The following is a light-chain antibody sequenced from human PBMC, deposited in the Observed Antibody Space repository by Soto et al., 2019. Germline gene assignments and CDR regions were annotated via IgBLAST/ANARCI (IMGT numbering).Light chain of an antibody. CDR3: ETWNSNTRV. Sequence: QLVLTQSSSASASLGSSVNLNCTLSSGHRSYIIAWHQQQPGKAPRFLMRLESSGSQNKGSGVPDRFSGSSSGAARYLTISNLQSEDEADYYCETWNSNTRVFGGGTKLTVL. J-gene: IGLJ3*02. CDR2: LESSGSQ. CDR1: SGHRSYI. V-gene: IGLV4-60*03.